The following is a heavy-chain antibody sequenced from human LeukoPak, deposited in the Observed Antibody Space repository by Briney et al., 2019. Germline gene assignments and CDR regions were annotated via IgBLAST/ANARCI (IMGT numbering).Heavy chain of an antibody. V-gene: IGHV1-18*01. D-gene: IGHD1-14*01. CDR2: ISAYNGNT. J-gene: IGHJ4*02. CDR1: GYTFTSYG. Sequence: GASVTVSCTASGYTFTSYGISWVRQAPGQGLEWMGWISAYNGNTNYAQKLQGRVAMTTDTTTSTAYMELRSLRSDDTAVYYCARTHRGYYFDYWGQGTLVTVSS. CDR3: ARTHRGYYFDY.